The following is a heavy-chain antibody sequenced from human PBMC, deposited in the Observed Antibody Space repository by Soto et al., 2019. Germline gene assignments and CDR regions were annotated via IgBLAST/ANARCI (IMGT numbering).Heavy chain of an antibody. CDR2: IFHDGTA. CDR1: GVSLTSGNW. V-gene: IGHV4-4*02. CDR3: ARLVYDTRLNYMYFDF. Sequence: QVKLQESGPGLATPSGTLSLTCAVSGVSLTSGNWWTWVRQSPQRGLEYIGEIFHDGTANYYPSLGRRVARLVDPSRNQSSLTLTSVTAAVRAVYFCARLVYDTRLNYMYFDFWGPGTLVTVSS. J-gene: IGHJ4*02. D-gene: IGHD3-10*01.